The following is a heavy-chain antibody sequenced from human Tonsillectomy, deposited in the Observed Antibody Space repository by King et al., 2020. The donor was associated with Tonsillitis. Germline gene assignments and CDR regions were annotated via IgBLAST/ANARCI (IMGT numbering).Heavy chain of an antibody. CDR3: ARDPDDYGHDY. CDR1: GYTFTAYY. D-gene: IGHD4/OR15-4a*01. CDR2: INPKSGGT. J-gene: IGHJ4*02. V-gene: IGHV1-2*02. Sequence: QLVQSGAEVKKPGASVKVSCRTSGYTFTAYYIHWVRQAPGQGLEWMGLINPKSGGTNYAQNFQGRVTMTRDTSITTVQMELSSLRSEDTAVYYCARDPDDYGHDYWGQGTLVTVSS.